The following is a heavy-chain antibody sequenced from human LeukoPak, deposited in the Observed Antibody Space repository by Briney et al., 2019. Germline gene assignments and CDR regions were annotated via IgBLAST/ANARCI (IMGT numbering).Heavy chain of an antibody. Sequence: AASVKVSCKASGYTFTGYYIHWVRQAPGQGLEWMGWINPNSGGTNYAQKFQGRVTMTRDTSISTAYMELSRLRSDDTAVYYCARVTMIVVARDPFDYWGQGTLVTVSS. D-gene: IGHD3-22*01. CDR1: GYTFTGYY. CDR3: ARVTMIVVARDPFDY. V-gene: IGHV1-2*02. CDR2: INPNSGGT. J-gene: IGHJ4*02.